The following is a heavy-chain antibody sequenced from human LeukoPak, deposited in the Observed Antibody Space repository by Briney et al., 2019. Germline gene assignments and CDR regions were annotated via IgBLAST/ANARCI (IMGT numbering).Heavy chain of an antibody. CDR1: GFTFSSYA. CDR2: ISYDGSNK. Sequence: GGSLRLSCAASGFTFSSYAMHWVRQAPGKGLEWVAVISYDGSNKYYADSVEGRFTISRDNSKNTLYLQMNSLRAEDTAVYFCAREHDAFDIWGQGTMVTVSS. V-gene: IGHV3-30-3*01. J-gene: IGHJ3*02. CDR3: AREHDAFDI.